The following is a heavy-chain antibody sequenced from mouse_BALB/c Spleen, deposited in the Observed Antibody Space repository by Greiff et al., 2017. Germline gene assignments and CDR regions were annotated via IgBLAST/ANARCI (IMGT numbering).Heavy chain of an antibody. CDR3: ARDRDYYGCSYDAMDY. CDR1: GYSITSGYY. CDR2: ISYDGSN. V-gene: IGHV3-6*02. J-gene: IGHJ4*01. Sequence: ESGPGLVKPSQSLSLTCSVTGYSITSGYYWNWIRQFPGNKLEWMGYISYDGSNNYNPSLKNRISITRDTSKNQFFLKLNSVTTEDTATYYCARDRDYYGCSYDAMDYWGQGTSVTVSS. D-gene: IGHD1-1*01.